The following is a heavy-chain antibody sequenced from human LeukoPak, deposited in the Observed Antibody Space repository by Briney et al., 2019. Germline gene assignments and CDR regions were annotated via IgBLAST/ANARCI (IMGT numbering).Heavy chain of an antibody. CDR3: ATDDSSSYYYFDY. Sequence: SVKVSCKASGGTFSSYTISWVRQAPGQGLEWMGRIIPILGIANYAQKFQGRVTITADKSTSTAYMELSSLRSEDTAVCYCATDDSSSYYYFDYWGQGTLVTVSS. D-gene: IGHD6-6*01. V-gene: IGHV1-69*04. CDR2: IIPILGIA. J-gene: IGHJ4*02. CDR1: GGTFSSYT.